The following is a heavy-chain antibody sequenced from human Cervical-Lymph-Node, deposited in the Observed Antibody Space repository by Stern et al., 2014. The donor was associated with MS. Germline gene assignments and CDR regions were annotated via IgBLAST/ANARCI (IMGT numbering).Heavy chain of an antibody. Sequence: QVQLQQWGAGLLKPSETLSLTCAVYGGSFSGYYWSWIRQPPGTGLEWIGEITHSGRTTYNPSLKSRVTLSVDTSQTQLSLTLSSVTAADTAVYYCARGSSGWYRGLDYWGQGTLVTVSS. J-gene: IGHJ4*02. D-gene: IGHD6-19*01. CDR3: ARGSSGWYRGLDY. CDR1: GGSFSGYY. V-gene: IGHV4-34*01. CDR2: ITHSGRT.